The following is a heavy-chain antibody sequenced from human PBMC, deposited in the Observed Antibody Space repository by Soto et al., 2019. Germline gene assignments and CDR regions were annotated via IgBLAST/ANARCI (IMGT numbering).Heavy chain of an antibody. V-gene: IGHV1-18*01. CDR1: GYTFTSYG. Sequence: GASVKVSCKASGYTFTSYGIIWVRQAPGQGLEWMGWISAYNGNTNYAQKLQGRVTMTTDTSTSTAYMELRSLRSDDTAVYYCARDCSGGSCSEVGYYYGMDVWGQGTTVTVSS. J-gene: IGHJ6*02. CDR2: ISAYNGNT. CDR3: ARDCSGGSCSEVGYYYGMDV. D-gene: IGHD2-15*01.